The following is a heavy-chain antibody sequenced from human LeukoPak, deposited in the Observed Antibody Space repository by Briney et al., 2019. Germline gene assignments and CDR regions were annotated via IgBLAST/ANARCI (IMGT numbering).Heavy chain of an antibody. Sequence: GGSLGLSCAASGFTFSNYPMGWVRQAPGKGPVWVSRINNDGSSTTYADSVKGRFTISRDDAKNTLYLQMNSLRAEDTAVYYCVRGGESTWSWGQGTLVTVSS. J-gene: IGHJ5*02. CDR2: INNDGSST. D-gene: IGHD2-15*01. CDR1: GFTFSNYP. V-gene: IGHV3-74*01. CDR3: VRGGESTWS.